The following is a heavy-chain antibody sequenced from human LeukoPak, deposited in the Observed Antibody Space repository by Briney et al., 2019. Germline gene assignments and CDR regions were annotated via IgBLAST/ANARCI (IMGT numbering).Heavy chain of an antibody. Sequence: SETLSLTCTVAGGSISSYYWSWIRQPPGKGLEWIGYIYYSGSTNYNPSLKSRVTISVDTSKNQFSLKLSSVTAADTAVYYCARQVHDYSKAWFDPWGQGTLVTVSS. D-gene: IGHD4-11*01. CDR3: ARQVHDYSKAWFDP. V-gene: IGHV4-59*08. J-gene: IGHJ5*02. CDR1: GGSISSYY. CDR2: IYYSGST.